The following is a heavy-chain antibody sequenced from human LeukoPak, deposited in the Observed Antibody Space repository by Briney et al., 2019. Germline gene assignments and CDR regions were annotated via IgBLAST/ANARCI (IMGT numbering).Heavy chain of an antibody. J-gene: IGHJ3*02. Sequence: GGSLRLSCAASGFTFSSYGMHWVRQAPGKGLEWVAVISYDGSNKYYADSVKGRFTISRDNSKNTLYLQMNSLRAEDTAVYYCAQRGVIGAFDIWGQGTMVTVSS. CDR2: ISYDGSNK. CDR3: AQRGVIGAFDI. D-gene: IGHD3-10*01. CDR1: GFTFSSYG. V-gene: IGHV3-30*03.